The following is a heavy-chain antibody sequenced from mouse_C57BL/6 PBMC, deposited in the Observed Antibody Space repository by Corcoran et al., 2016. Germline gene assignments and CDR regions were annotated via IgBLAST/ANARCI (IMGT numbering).Heavy chain of an antibody. D-gene: IGHD1-1*01. CDR1: GYTFTTYG. J-gene: IGHJ3*01. CDR3: ARSDTTVVGAY. CDR2: INTYSGVP. V-gene: IGHV9-3*01. Sequence: QIQLVQSGPELKKPGETVKISCKASGYTFTTYGMSWVKQAPGKGLKWMGWINTYSGVPTYADDFKGRFAFSLETSASTAYLQINNPKNEDTATYFCARSDTTVVGAYWGQGTLVTVSA.